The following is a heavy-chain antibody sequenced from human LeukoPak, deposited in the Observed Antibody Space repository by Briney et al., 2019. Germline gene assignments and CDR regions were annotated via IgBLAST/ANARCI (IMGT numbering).Heavy chain of an antibody. CDR1: GFTFSSYA. CDR3: ANSGSFVSGFDY. V-gene: IGHV3-23*01. CDR2: ISGSGGST. Sequence: GGSLRLSCAASGFTFSSYAMSWVRQAPGKGLEWVSAISGSGGSTYYADSVKGRFTISRDNSKNTLYLQMNSLRAEDTAVYYCANSGSFVSGFDYWGQGTLVTVSS. D-gene: IGHD1-26*01. J-gene: IGHJ4*02.